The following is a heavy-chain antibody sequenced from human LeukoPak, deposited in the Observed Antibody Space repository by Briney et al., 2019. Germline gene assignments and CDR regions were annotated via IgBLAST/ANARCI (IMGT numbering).Heavy chain of an antibody. Sequence: SETLSLTCAVSGYSIGSGYYWGWIRQPPGKGLEWIGSMYHSGSTYYNPSLKSRVTISVDTSKNQFSLKLSSVTAADTAVYYCARDGVQSTFDYWGQGTLVTVSS. CDR3: ARDGVQSTFDY. V-gene: IGHV4-38-2*02. CDR1: GYSIGSGYY. J-gene: IGHJ4*02. CDR2: MYHSGST. D-gene: IGHD2-2*01.